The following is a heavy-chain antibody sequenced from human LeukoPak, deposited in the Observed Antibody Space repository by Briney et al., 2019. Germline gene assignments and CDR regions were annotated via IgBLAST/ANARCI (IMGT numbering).Heavy chain of an antibody. D-gene: IGHD2-2*01. CDR1: GFTFDDYA. J-gene: IGHJ4*02. CDR3: AKDYGSSTSCYFDY. V-gene: IGHV3-43D*03. CDR2: ISWDGGST. Sequence: GGSLRLSCAASGFTFDDYAMHWVRQAPGKGLEWVSLISWDGGSTYYADSVKGRFTISRDNSKNSLYLQMNSLRAEDTALYYCAKDYGSSTSCYFDYWGQGTLVTVSS.